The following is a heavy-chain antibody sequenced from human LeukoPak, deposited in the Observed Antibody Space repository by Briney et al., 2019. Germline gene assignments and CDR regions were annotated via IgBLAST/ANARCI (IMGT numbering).Heavy chain of an antibody. D-gene: IGHD2-15*01. CDR2: IYPADSAA. CDR3: ARHAGACSVGTCYPDY. V-gene: IGHV5-51*01. J-gene: IGHJ4*02. CDR1: GYSFTTYW. Sequence: GESLKISCKASGYSFTTYWIGWVRQMPGKGLEWMGIIYPADSAAKYSPSFQGQVTISADRSISTAFLQWNSLKASDTAMYYCARHAGACSVGTCYPDYWGQGTLVTVSS.